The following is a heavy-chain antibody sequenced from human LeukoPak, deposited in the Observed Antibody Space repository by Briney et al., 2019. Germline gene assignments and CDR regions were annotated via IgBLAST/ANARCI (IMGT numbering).Heavy chain of an antibody. D-gene: IGHD1-7*01. CDR3: ASDPPFNYDPSYYFDY. J-gene: IGHJ4*02. V-gene: IGHV4-59*01. CDR1: GGSINSYY. CDR2: IYYSGST. Sequence: SETLSLTCTVSGGSINSYYWNWIRQPPGKGLEWIGYIYYSGSTTYNPSLKSRVTISVDTSKNQFSLKLSSVTAADTAVYYCASDPPFNYDPSYYFDYWGQGTLVTVSS.